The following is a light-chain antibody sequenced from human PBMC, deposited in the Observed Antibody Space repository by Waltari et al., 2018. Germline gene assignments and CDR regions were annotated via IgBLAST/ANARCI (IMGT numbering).Light chain of an antibody. CDR1: QDVTTS. J-gene: IGKJ2*01. Sequence: DIQMTQSPSSLSAPVGDRVPITCQTTQDVTTSLSWFQQKPGKAPQLLIYDASTLQSGVPSRFSSSVSGTSFSFTSTSLQPEDSATYYCQHYHTLPYTFGRGTKLQIK. CDR2: DAS. V-gene: IGKV1-33*01. CDR3: QHYHTLPYT.